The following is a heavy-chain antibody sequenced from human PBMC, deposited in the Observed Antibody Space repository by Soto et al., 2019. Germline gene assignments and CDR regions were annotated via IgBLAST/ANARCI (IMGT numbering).Heavy chain of an antibody. CDR2: IYDSGST. CDR1: GGSISSYY. V-gene: IGHV4-59*01. CDR3: ARRWGGTCDY. Sequence: QVQLQESGPGLVKPSETLSLTCTVAGGSISSYYWSWIRQPPGKGLEWIVYIYDSGSTNYNPSLKSRFTISVDKSKNQFSLKLSSVTAADTAVYYCARRWGGTCDYWGQGTLVTVSS. J-gene: IGHJ4*02. D-gene: IGHD2-21*01.